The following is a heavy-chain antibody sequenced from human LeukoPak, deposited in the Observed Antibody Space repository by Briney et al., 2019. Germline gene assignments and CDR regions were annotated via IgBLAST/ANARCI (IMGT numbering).Heavy chain of an antibody. V-gene: IGHV1-18*01. CDR2: ISAYNGNT. J-gene: IGHJ4*02. D-gene: IGHD6-19*01. CDR3: ARDARSYSSGWFEDH. CDR1: GYTFTSYG. Sequence: GASVKVSCKASGYTFTSYGISWVRQAPGQGLEWMGWISAYNGNTNYAQKLQGRVTMTTDTSTSTAYMELRSLRSDDTAVYYCARDARSYSSGWFEDHWGQGTLVTVSS.